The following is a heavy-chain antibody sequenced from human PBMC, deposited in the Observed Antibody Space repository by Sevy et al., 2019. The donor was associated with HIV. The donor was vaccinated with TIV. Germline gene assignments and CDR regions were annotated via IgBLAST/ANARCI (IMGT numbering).Heavy chain of an antibody. Sequence: GGSLRLSCAASGFTFNNHGMHWVRQAPGRGLEWVAIIAFDGGDAFYADSVKGRFTISRDNSKTTLYLQMNGLRVEDTAVYYCAKASGGQLLPCGKWFRMAISPYYLDSWGQGTL. D-gene: IGHD1-26*01. CDR2: IAFDGGDA. CDR3: AKASGGQLLPCGKWFRMAISPYYLDS. V-gene: IGHV3-30*18. J-gene: IGHJ4*02. CDR1: GFTFNNHG.